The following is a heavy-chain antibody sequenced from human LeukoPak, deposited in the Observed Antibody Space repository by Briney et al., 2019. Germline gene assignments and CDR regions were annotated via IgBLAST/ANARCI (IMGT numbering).Heavy chain of an antibody. V-gene: IGHV3-9*01. D-gene: IGHD1-26*01. CDR2: ISWNSGSI. CDR1: GFTFDDYA. J-gene: IGHJ5*02. CDR3: AKAAGGSYVTNWFDP. Sequence: GGSLRLSRAASGFTFDDYAMHWVRQAPGKGLEWVSGISWNSGSIGYADSVKGRFTISRDNAKNSLYLQMNSLRAEDTALYYCAKAAGGSYVTNWFDPWGQGTLVTVSS.